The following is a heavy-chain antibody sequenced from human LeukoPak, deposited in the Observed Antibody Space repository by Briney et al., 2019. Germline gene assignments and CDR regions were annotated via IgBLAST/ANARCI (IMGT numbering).Heavy chain of an antibody. CDR2: IQYDGNNK. CDR3: VKDGDDSGSYLVY. Sequence: PGGSLRLSCAASRFTFSSYGMHWVRQAPGKGLEWVAFIQYDGNNKYYADSVKGRFTISRDNSKNTLYLQMNSLRAEDTAVYYCVKDGDDSGSYLVYWGQGTLVTVSS. V-gene: IGHV3-30*02. D-gene: IGHD1-26*01. J-gene: IGHJ4*02. CDR1: RFTFSSYG.